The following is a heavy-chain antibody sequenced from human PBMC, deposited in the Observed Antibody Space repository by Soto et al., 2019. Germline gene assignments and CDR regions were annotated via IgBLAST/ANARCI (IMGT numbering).Heavy chain of an antibody. D-gene: IGHD3-3*01. CDR2: INHSGST. Sequence: PSETLSLTCAVYGGSFSGYYWSWIRQPPGKGLEWIGEINHSGSTNYNPSLKSRVTISVDTSKNQFSLKLSSVTAADTAVYYCARGLPSYDFWSGYRPYYFDYWGQGTLVTVSS. CDR1: GGSFSGYY. CDR3: ARGLPSYDFWSGYRPYYFDY. V-gene: IGHV4-34*01. J-gene: IGHJ4*02.